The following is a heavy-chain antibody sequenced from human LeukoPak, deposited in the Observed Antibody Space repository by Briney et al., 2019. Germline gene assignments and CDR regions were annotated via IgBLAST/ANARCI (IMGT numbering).Heavy chain of an antibody. D-gene: IGHD3-22*01. CDR2: IKQDGSEK. CDR1: GFTFSSYW. V-gene: IGHV3-7*05. Sequence: GGSLRLSCAASGFTFSSYWMTWVRQAPGKGLEWVANIKQDGSEKYYVDSVKGRFTISRDNAKNSLYLQMNSLRAEDTAVYYCASRKTPSAYYYDSSGYYHYWGQGTLVTVSS. CDR3: ASRKTPSAYYYDSSGYYHY. J-gene: IGHJ4*02.